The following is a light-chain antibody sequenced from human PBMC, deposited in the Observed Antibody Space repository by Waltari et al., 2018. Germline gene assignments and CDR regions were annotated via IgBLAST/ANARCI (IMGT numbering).Light chain of an antibody. J-gene: IGKJ1*01. CDR1: QSISRY. V-gene: IGKV3-20*01. CDR3: QNHERLPAV. Sequence: LVSTQSPATLSLSPGERATLSCRAGQSISRYLAWYQQKPGQAPRLLLYAASSRATGIPDRFSGSGSGTDFSLTISRLEPEDFAVYFCQNHERLPAVFGQGTKVEIK. CDR2: AAS.